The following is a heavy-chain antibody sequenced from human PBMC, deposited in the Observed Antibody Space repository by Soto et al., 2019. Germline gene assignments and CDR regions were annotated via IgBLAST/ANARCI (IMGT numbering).Heavy chain of an antibody. Sequence: SVKVSCKASGGTFSSYAISWVRQAPGQGLEWMGGIIPIFGTANYAQKFQGRVTITADKSTSTAYMELSSLRSEDTAVYYCAAYSSYSGYYFDYWGQGTLVTVSS. V-gene: IGHV1-69*06. D-gene: IGHD6-6*01. J-gene: IGHJ4*02. CDR2: IIPIFGTA. CDR1: GGTFSSYA. CDR3: AAYSSYSGYYFDY.